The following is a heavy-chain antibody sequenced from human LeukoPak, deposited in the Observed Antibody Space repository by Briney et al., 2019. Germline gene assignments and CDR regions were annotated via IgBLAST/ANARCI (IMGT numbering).Heavy chain of an antibody. CDR2: INPNSGGT. J-gene: IGHJ6*03. CDR1: GYTFTGYY. D-gene: IGHD3-16*01. Sequence: ASVKVSCKASGYTFTGYYMHWVRQAPGQGLEWMGWINPNSGGTNYAQKFQGRVTMTRDTSISTAYMELSRLRSDDTAVYYCARLHWESGGIYFYYYMDVWGKGPRSPSP. V-gene: IGHV1-2*02. CDR3: ARLHWESGGIYFYYYMDV.